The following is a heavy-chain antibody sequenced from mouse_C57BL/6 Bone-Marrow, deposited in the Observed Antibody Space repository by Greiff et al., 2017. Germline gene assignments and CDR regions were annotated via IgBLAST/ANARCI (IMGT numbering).Heavy chain of an antibody. D-gene: IGHD2-1*01. Sequence: QVQLQQPGAELVRPGSSVKLSCKASGYTFTSYWMDWVKQRPGQGLEWIGNIYPSDSETHYNQKFKDKATLTVDKSSSTAYMQLSSLTSEDSAVYYCAREALYPWFAYWGQGTLVTVSA. CDR1: GYTFTSYW. J-gene: IGHJ3*01. CDR3: AREALYPWFAY. CDR2: IYPSDSET. V-gene: IGHV1-61*01.